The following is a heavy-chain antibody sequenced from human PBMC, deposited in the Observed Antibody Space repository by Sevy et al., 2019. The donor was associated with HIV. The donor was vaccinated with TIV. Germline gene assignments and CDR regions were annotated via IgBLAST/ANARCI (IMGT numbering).Heavy chain of an antibody. CDR3: ARVLGPDYGDPVFFYFDY. D-gene: IGHD4-17*01. CDR1: GGSISSGGYY. Sequence: SETLSLTCTVSGGSISSGGYYWSWIRQHPGKGLEWIGYIYYSGSTYYNPSLKSRVTISVDTSKNQFSLKLSSVTAADTALYYCARVLGPDYGDPVFFYFDYWGQGTLVTVSS. V-gene: IGHV4-31*03. J-gene: IGHJ4*02. CDR2: IYYSGST.